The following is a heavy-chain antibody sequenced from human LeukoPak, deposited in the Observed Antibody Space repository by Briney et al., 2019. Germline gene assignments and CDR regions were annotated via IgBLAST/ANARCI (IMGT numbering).Heavy chain of an antibody. CDR1: GFTFSNYW. J-gene: IGHJ4*02. D-gene: IGHD3-22*01. Sequence: PGGSLRLSCAASGFTFSNYWMHWVRQAPGKGLVWVSRINSDESDISYADSVKGRFTISRDNAKNTLYLQMDSLRAEDTVVYYCARTYYYDSSGYVFYWGQGALVTVSS. V-gene: IGHV3-74*01. CDR3: ARTYYYDSSGYVFY. CDR2: INSDESDI.